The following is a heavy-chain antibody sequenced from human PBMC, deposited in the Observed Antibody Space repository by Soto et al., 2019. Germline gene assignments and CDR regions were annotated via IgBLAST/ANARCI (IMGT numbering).Heavy chain of an antibody. D-gene: IGHD4-4*01. CDR1: GYSFTSYW. CDR3: ASHPATVTTHYYYYYGMDV. V-gene: IGHV5-10-1*01. Sequence: PGESLKISCKGSGYSFTSYWISWVRQMPGKGLEWMGRIDPSDSYTNYSPSFQGHVTISADKSISTAYLQRSSLKASDTAMYYCASHPATVTTHYYYYYGMDVWGQGTTVTVSS. CDR2: IDPSDSYT. J-gene: IGHJ6*02.